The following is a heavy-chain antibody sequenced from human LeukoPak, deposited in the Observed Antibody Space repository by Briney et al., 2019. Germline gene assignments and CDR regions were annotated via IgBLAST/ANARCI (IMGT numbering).Heavy chain of an antibody. J-gene: IGHJ4*02. CDR3: ARHALNTIVVVPAALWD. Sequence: SETLSLTCTVSGYSISSGYYWGWIRQPPGKGLGWIGSIYYSGSTYYNPSLKSRVTISVDTSKNQFSLKLSSVTAADTAVYYCARHALNTIVVVPAALWDWGQGTLVTVSS. V-gene: IGHV4-38-2*02. D-gene: IGHD2-2*01. CDR1: GYSISSGYY. CDR2: IYYSGST.